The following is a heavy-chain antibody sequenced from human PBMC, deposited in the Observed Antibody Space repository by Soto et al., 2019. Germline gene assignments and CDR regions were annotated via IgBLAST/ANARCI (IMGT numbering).Heavy chain of an antibody. D-gene: IGHD3-10*01. CDR2: MNPNSGNT. CDR1: GYTFPSYD. V-gene: IGHV1-8*01. J-gene: IGHJ6*02. CDR3: ARDRITMVRGAYYYYGMDV. Sequence: QVQLVQSGAEVKKPGASVKVSCKASGYTFPSYDINWVRQATGQGLEWMGWMNPNSGNTGYAQKFQGRVTMTRNTSISTAYMELSSLRSEDTAVYYCARDRITMVRGAYYYYGMDVWGQGTTVTVSS.